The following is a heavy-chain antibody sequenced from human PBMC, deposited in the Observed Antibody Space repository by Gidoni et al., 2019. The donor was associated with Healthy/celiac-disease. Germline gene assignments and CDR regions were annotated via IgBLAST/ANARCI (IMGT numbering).Heavy chain of an antibody. CDR1: GFTFSSYA. J-gene: IGHJ3*02. CDR3: ANPPIRGYSYGLRAFDI. Sequence: EVQLLESGGGLVQPGGSLRLSCAASGFTFSSYAMSWVRQAPGKGLEWVSAISGRGGSTYYADSVKGRFTISRDNSKNTLYLQMNSLRAEDTAVYYCANPPIRGYSYGLRAFDIWGQGTMVTVSS. D-gene: IGHD5-18*01. CDR2: ISGRGGST. V-gene: IGHV3-23*01.